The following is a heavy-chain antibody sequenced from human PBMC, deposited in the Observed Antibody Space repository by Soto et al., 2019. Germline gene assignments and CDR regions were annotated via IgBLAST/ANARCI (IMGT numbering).Heavy chain of an antibody. CDR1: GVSISSTNY. CDR2: IWHGGIT. V-gene: IGHV4-4*02. D-gene: IGHD3-16*01. Sequence: SETLSLTCEVSGVSISSTNYFSWDRQPPGKGLEWIGEIWHGGITNYNPALKSRVTISVDTSKNQFSLRLTSMTDADTAVYFCARPPWGIYGFDVWGPGTTVTVSS. J-gene: IGHJ6*02. CDR3: ARPPWGIYGFDV.